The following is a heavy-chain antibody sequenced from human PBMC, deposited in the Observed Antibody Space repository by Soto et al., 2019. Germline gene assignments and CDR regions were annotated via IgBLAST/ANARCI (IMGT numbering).Heavy chain of an antibody. D-gene: IGHD1-1*01. V-gene: IGHV1-8*01. CDR1: RYTFTSYY. CDR3: ARGFRARTGTKTNYSSCLDV. CDR2: MNPNSGNT. J-gene: IGHJ6*03. Sequence: KASRYTFTSYYRKWARQSTRQGLEWMGWMNPNSGNTGYAQKFQGRVTMTRNTSISTAYMELSSLRSEYTAVYYCARGFRARTGTKTNYSSCLDVWGKRTSVTVS.